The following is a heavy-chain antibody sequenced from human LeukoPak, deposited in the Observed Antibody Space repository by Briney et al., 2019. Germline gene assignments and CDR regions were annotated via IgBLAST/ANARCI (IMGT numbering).Heavy chain of an antibody. Sequence: PSETLSLTCAVYGGSFSGYYWSWIRQPPGKGLEWMGEINHRGSTNYNPSLKRRVTTSVDTSKNQFSLKLSSVTAADTAVYYCARGPPLYYYDSSGYYADDYWGQGTLVTVSS. D-gene: IGHD3-22*01. CDR2: INHRGST. CDR1: GGSFSGYY. CDR3: ARGPPLYYYDSSGYYADDY. V-gene: IGHV4-34*01. J-gene: IGHJ4*02.